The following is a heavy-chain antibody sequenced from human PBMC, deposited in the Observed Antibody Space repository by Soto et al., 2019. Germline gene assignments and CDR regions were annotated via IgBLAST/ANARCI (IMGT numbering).Heavy chain of an antibody. Sequence: GGSLRLSCAASGFTVSSKYMTWVRQAPGKGLEWVSVIYGGGTTYYADSVKGRFTISRDNSKNTLYLQMNSLRAEDTAVYYCVQTTGWPGFDFWGQGTPVTAPQ. J-gene: IGHJ4*02. CDR1: GFTVSSKY. CDR2: IYGGGTT. V-gene: IGHV3-53*01. D-gene: IGHD6-19*01. CDR3: VQTTGWPGFDF.